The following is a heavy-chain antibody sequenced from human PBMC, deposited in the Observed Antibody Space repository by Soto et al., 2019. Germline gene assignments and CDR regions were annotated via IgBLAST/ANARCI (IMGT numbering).Heavy chain of an antibody. D-gene: IGHD4-17*01. CDR1: GGSISSGGYY. V-gene: IGHV4-31*03. CDR3: ARSPEATVTAFDY. CDR2: IYYSGST. J-gene: IGHJ4*02. Sequence: QVQLQVWGPGLVKPSQTLSLTCTVSGGSISSGGYYWSWIRQHPGKGLEWIGYIYYSGSTYYNPSLKSRVTISVDTSKNQFSLKLSSVTAADTAVYYCARSPEATVTAFDYWGQGTLVTVSS.